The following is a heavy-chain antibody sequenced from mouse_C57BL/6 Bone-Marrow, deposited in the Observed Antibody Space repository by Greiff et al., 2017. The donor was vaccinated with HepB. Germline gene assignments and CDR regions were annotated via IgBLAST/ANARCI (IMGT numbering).Heavy chain of an antibody. CDR2: ISNGGGST. V-gene: IGHV5-12*01. J-gene: IGHJ3*01. Sequence: EVMLVESGGGLVQPGGSLKLSCAASGFTFSDYYMYWVRQTPEKRLEWVAYISNGGGSTYYPDTVKGRFTISRDNAKNTLYLQMSRLKSEDTAMYYCARRTTGTAFAYWGQGTLVTVSA. CDR3: ARRTTGTAFAY. D-gene: IGHD4-1*02. CDR1: GFTFSDYY.